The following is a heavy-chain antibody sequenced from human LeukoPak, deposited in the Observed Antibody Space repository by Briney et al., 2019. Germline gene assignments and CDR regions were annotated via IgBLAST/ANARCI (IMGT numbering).Heavy chain of an antibody. CDR1: GGSISSSSYY. CDR2: IYYSGST. CDR3: ARFNYDYVWGSYRLGVSEDTLKTYYFDY. J-gene: IGHJ4*02. Sequence: SETLSLTCTVSGGSISSSSYYWGWIRQPPGKGLEWIGSIYYSGSTYYNPSLKSRVTISVDTSKNQFSLKLSSVTAADTAVYYCARFNYDYVWGSYRLGVSEDTLKTYYFDYWGQGTLVTVSS. V-gene: IGHV4-39*01. D-gene: IGHD3-16*02.